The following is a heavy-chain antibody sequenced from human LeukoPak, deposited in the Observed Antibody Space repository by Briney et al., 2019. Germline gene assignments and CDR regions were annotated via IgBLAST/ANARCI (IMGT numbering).Heavy chain of an antibody. CDR2: INSDGSST. Sequence: GGSLRLSCAASGFTFSSYWMHWVRQAPGKGLVWVSRINSDGSSTSYADSVKGRFTISRDNAKNTLYLQMNSLRAEDTAAYYCARASATHSEDDYGDADWYFDLWGRGTLVTVSS. CDR1: GFTFSSYW. V-gene: IGHV3-74*01. D-gene: IGHD4-17*01. CDR3: ARASATHSEDDYGDADWYFDL. J-gene: IGHJ2*01.